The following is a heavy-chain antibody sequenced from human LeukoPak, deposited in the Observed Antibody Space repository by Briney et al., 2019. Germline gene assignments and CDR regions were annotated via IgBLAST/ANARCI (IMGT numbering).Heavy chain of an antibody. CDR3: ARVPGTIFWPY. CDR2: ITGNGATT. J-gene: IGHJ4*02. V-gene: IGHV3-20*04. CDR1: GFTFDDYG. Sequence: PGGSLRLSCAASGFTFDDYGMSWVRQAPGKGLEWVSGITGNGATTYYADSVKGRFTISRDNAKNSLYLQMNSLRAEDTAVYYCARVPGTIFWPYWGQGTLVTVSS. D-gene: IGHD3-9*01.